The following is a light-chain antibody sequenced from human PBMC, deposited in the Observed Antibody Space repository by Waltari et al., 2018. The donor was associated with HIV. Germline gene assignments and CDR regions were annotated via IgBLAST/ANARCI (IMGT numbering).Light chain of an antibody. V-gene: IGLV3-1*01. J-gene: IGLJ1*01. CDR3: QAWDSSAVYV. CDR2: QDN. CDR1: KLGDKY. Sequence: SYELSQIPSVSVSPGQTASIPCSGDKLGDKYVSWYQQKPGQSPVVVMCQDNERPSGIPERFSGSNSGNTATLTISGAQAMDEAEYYCQAWDSSAVYVFGTGTKVTVL.